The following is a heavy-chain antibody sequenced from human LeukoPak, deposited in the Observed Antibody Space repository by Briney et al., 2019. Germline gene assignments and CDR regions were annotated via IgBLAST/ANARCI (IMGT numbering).Heavy chain of an antibody. CDR1: GFTFDDYA. D-gene: IGHD2-2*01. J-gene: IGHJ5*02. V-gene: IGHV3-43*02. CDR3: AKDEYCSSTSCHHNWFDP. Sequence: GGSLRLSCAASGFTFDDYAMHWVRRAPGKGLEWVSLISGDGGSTYYADSVKGRFTISRDNSKNSLYLQMNSLRTEDTALYYCAKDEYCSSTSCHHNWFDPWGQGTLVTVSS. CDR2: ISGDGGST.